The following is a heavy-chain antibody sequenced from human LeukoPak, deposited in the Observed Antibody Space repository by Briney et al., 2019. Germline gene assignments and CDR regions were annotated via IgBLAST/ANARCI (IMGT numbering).Heavy chain of an antibody. D-gene: IGHD3-22*01. CDR3: ALLAFYYDSSGQDAFDI. CDR2: ISSTSSYI. V-gene: IGHV3-21*01. Sequence: PGGSLRLSCAASGFTFTYYSMNWVRQAPGKGLEWVSSISSTSSYIYYADSVKGRFTISRDNDKNSLFLRMNSLRAEDTAVYYCALLAFYYDSSGQDAFDIWGQGTMVTVSS. CDR1: GFTFTYYS. J-gene: IGHJ3*02.